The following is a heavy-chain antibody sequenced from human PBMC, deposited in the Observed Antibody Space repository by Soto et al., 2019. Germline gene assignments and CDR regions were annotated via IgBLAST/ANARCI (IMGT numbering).Heavy chain of an antibody. V-gene: IGHV1-69*02. CDR3: ASDNSGKVGYCSSTSCPYFDY. D-gene: IGHD2-2*01. Sequence: QVQLVQSGAEVKKPGSSVKVSCKASGGTFSSYTISWVRQAPGQGLEWMGRIIPILGIANYAQKFQGRVTITADKSTSTAYMELSSLRSEDTAVYYCASDNSGKVGYCSSTSCPYFDYWGQGTLVTVSS. J-gene: IGHJ4*02. CDR1: GGTFSSYT. CDR2: IIPILGIA.